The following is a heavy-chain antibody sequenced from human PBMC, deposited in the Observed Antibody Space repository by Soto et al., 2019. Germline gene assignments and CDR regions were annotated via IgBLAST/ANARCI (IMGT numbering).Heavy chain of an antibody. CDR3: ARAGGDYFDY. D-gene: IGHD3-10*01. J-gene: IGHJ4*02. CDR2: IYYSGST. CDR1: GGSISSYY. Sequence: PSDTLSLTCTVSGGSISSYYWSWIRQPPGKGLEWIGYIYYSGSTNYNPSLKSRVTISVDTSKNQFSLKLSSVTAADTAVYYCARAGGDYFDYWGQGTLVTVSS. V-gene: IGHV4-59*01.